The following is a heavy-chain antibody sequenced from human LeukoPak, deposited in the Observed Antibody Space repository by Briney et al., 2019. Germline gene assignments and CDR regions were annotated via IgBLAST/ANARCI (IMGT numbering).Heavy chain of an antibody. J-gene: IGHJ4*02. CDR1: GGTFSTYA. CDR3: ATTMGYLDYCSGGTCYSMLD. D-gene: IGHD2-15*01. Sequence: SVKVSCKASGGTFSTYAISWVRQAPGQGLEWMGGIIPISGSAKYTQKFQGRVTITTHESTNTAYMELRSLRSEDTAVYYCATTMGYLDYCSGGTCYSMLDWGQGTLVTVFS. CDR2: IIPISGSA. V-gene: IGHV1-69*05.